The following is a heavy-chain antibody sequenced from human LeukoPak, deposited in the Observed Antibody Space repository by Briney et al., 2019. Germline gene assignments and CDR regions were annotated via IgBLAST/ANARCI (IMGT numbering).Heavy chain of an antibody. CDR3: ARTTYRNSGGWFDP. Sequence: SVKVSCKASGGNLSTSAISWVRQAPGQGLEWMGGTIPIFGTANYAQKFQGRVTITADESTSTAYMELRSLRSEDTAVYFCARTTYRNSGGWFDPWGQGTLVTVS. CDR1: GGNLSTSA. D-gene: IGHD3-16*01. V-gene: IGHV1-69*13. J-gene: IGHJ5*02. CDR2: TIPIFGTA.